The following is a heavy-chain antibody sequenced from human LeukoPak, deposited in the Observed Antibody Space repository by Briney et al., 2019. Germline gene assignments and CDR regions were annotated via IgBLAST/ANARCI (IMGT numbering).Heavy chain of an antibody. Sequence: GGSLRLSCAASGFTFSSYAMNWIRQAPVKGLEWLSYISSSSSVIYYADSVKGRFTISRDNAKNSLYLQMSSLRAEDTAVYYCARDARQQLPHWGQGTLVTVSS. CDR1: GFTFSSYA. D-gene: IGHD6-13*01. CDR2: ISSSSSVI. J-gene: IGHJ4*02. V-gene: IGHV3-48*01. CDR3: ARDARQQLPH.